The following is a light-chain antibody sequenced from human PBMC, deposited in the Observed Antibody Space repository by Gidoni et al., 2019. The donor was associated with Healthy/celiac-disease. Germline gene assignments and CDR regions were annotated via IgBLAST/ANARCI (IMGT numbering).Light chain of an antibody. CDR1: QSVSSSY. V-gene: IGKV3-20*01. J-gene: IGKJ2*01. Sequence: EIVLTQSPGTLSLSPGERATLSCRASQSVSSSYLAWYQQKPGQAPRLLIYGASSRATGIPDRFSGSGSGTDFTLTISRLEPEDFAVYYCHQYGSSPPYTFXXXTKLEIK. CDR2: GAS. CDR3: HQYGSSPPYT.